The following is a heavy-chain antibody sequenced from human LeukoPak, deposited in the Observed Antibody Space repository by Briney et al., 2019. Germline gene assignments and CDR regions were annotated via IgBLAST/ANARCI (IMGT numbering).Heavy chain of an antibody. Sequence: ASVKVSCKASGYTFTSYYMHWVRQAPGQGLEWMGIINPSGGTTSNAQKFQGRVTMTRDTSTSTVYMELTSLRSEDTAVYYCAKGKAKVAAAGPFDYWGQGTLVTVSS. J-gene: IGHJ4*02. CDR2: INPSGGTT. V-gene: IGHV1-46*01. CDR3: AKGKAKVAAAGPFDY. CDR1: GYTFTSYY. D-gene: IGHD6-13*01.